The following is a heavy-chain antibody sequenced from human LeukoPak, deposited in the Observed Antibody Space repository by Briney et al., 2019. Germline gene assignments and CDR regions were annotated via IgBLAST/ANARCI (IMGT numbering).Heavy chain of an antibody. J-gene: IGHJ4*02. D-gene: IGHD3-10*01. Sequence: GGSLRLSCAASGFTFSSYSMNWVRQAPGKGLEWVSYISSSGSTIYYADSVKGRFTISRDNAKNSLYLQMNSLRAEDTAVYYCAKDRGIISDYWGQGTLVTVSS. CDR1: GFTFSSYS. V-gene: IGHV3-48*04. CDR3: AKDRGIISDY. CDR2: ISSSGSTI.